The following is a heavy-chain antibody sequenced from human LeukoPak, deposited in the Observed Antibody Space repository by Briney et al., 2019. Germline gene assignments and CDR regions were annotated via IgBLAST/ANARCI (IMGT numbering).Heavy chain of an antibody. CDR1: GYTFISYY. V-gene: IGHV1-2*06. CDR3: ARGYDYYDSSGYIDY. D-gene: IGHD3-22*01. J-gene: IGHJ4*02. Sequence: GASVKVSCKASGYTFISYYMHWVRQAPGQGLEWMGRINPNSGGTNYAQKFQGRVTMTRDTSISTAYMELSRLRSDDTAVYYCARGYDYYDSSGYIDYWGQGTLVTVSS. CDR2: INPNSGGT.